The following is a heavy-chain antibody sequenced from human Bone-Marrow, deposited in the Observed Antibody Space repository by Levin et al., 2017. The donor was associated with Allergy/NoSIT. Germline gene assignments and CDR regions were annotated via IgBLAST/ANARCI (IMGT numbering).Heavy chain of an antibody. D-gene: IGHD6-19*01. CDR1: GDSMRTYD. V-gene: IGHV4-59*01. CDR2: IYHTGST. J-gene: IGHJ5*02. Sequence: PSETLSLTCTVSGDSMRTYDWSWIRQPPGKGLEWIGYIYHTGSTNYNPSLKSRVTISVDTSNNKLSLRVNSVTATDTAVYYCGRFYSSGWNWVDPWGQGNLVIVSS. CDR3: GRFYSSGWNWVDP.